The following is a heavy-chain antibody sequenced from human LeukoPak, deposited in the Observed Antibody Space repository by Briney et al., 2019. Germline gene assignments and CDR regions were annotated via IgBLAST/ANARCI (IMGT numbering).Heavy chain of an antibody. CDR3: ARDPSITIFGVGPNWFDP. V-gene: IGHV1-2*02. Sequence: ASVKVSCKASEYTFTGYYMHWVRQAPGQGLEWMGWINPNSGGTNYAQKFQGRVTMTRDTSISTAYMELSRLRSDDTAVYYCARDPSITIFGVGPNWFDPWGQGTLVTVSS. D-gene: IGHD3-3*01. CDR2: INPNSGGT. J-gene: IGHJ5*02. CDR1: EYTFTGYY.